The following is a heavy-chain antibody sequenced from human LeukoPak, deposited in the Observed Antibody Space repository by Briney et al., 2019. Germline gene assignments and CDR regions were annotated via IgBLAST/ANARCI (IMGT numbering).Heavy chain of an antibody. D-gene: IGHD6-19*01. Sequence: GRSLRLSCAASGFTFDDYAIHWVRQAPGKGLEWVSGISWNSGSIGYADSVKGRFTISRDNAKNSLYLQMNSLRAEDTALYYCAKGVSSGWYYFDYWGQGTLVTVSS. J-gene: IGHJ4*02. CDR1: GFTFDDYA. V-gene: IGHV3-9*01. CDR2: ISWNSGSI. CDR3: AKGVSSGWYYFDY.